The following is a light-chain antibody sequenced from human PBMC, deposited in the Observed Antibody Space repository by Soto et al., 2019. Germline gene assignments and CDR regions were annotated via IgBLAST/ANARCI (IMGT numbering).Light chain of an antibody. CDR3: QQSYIALWT. CDR2: DAS. CDR1: QSISSY. J-gene: IGKJ1*01. Sequence: DIPMTQSPSSLSASVGDRVTITCRASQSISSYLNWYQQKPGKAPNLLIYDASSLQSGVPSRFSGSGSGTDFTLTISSLQPEDFATYYCQQSYIALWTFGQGTKVDIK. V-gene: IGKV1-39*01.